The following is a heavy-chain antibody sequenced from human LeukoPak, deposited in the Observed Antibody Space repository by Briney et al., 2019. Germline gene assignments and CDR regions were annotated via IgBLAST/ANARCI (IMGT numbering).Heavy chain of an antibody. CDR1: GYTFTGHY. CDR2: INPNSGDT. V-gene: IGHV1-2*02. CDR3: ARDRDNSVDY. J-gene: IGHJ4*02. D-gene: IGHD6-19*01. Sequence: ASVKVSCKTSGYTFTGHYMHWVRQAPGQGLEWMGWINPNSGDTNYAQKFQGRVTMTRDTSISTAYMELSSLRSDDTAVYYCARDRDNSVDYWGQGTLVSVSS.